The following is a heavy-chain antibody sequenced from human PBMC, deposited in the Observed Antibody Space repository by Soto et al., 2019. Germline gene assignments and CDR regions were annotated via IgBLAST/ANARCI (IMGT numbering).Heavy chain of an antibody. CDR2: IDGSGAGA. Sequence: EVQLLESGGGLVQPGGSLRLSCAASGFTVRSYAMSWVRQAPGRGLECVSSIDGSGAGAYYADSVKGRFTISRDNSKNTRDRQMTSRRDEDTAVYYCAKGDIITGSKAGWDYWGQGTLVTAS. J-gene: IGHJ4*02. D-gene: IGHD3-9*01. CDR1: GFTVRSYA. V-gene: IGHV3-23*01. CDR3: AKGDIITGSKAGWDY.